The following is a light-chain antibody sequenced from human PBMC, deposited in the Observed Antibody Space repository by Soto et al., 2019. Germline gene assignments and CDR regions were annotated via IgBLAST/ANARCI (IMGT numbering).Light chain of an antibody. J-gene: IGLJ1*01. CDR3: CSYTGNKVFV. V-gene: IGLV2-11*01. CDR2: DVS. Sequence: QSVLSHPLSLSGSPGHAVTISCTGPTIGAHSFVSWYQDRPDKVPKLLIYDVSQRPSGIPDRFSGSRSANTASLTISGLQADDAAAYYCCSYTGNKVFVFGTGTKVTVL. CDR1: TIGAHSF.